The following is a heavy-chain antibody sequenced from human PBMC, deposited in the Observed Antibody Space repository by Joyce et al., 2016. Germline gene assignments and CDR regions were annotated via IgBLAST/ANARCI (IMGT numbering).Heavy chain of an antibody. CDR1: GYSFTSYW. D-gene: IGHD2-2*01. Sequence: EVQLVQSGAEVKKPGESLRISCKGSGYSFTSYWISWVRQMPGKGLEWMGRIDPSVSYTNYSPSFQGHVTISADKSISTAYLQWSSLKASDTAMYYCARHSPIVVVPAVGDAFDIWGQGTMVTVSA. CDR2: IDPSVSYT. J-gene: IGHJ3*02. CDR3: ARHSPIVVVPAVGDAFDI. V-gene: IGHV5-10-1*01.